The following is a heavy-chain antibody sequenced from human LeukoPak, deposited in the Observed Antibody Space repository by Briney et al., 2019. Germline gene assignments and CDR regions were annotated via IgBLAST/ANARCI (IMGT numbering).Heavy chain of an antibody. CDR2: IYPGDSDT. J-gene: IGHJ5*02. D-gene: IGHD5-12*01. CDR3: ARQSGSTAWFDP. Sequence: GESLKISCKGSGYSFTTYWIAWLRQMPGKGLEWMGIIYPGDSDTRYSPSFQGQVTISVDKSISTAYLQWSSLKASDTAIYYCARQSGSTAWFDPWGQGTLVTVSS. CDR1: GYSFTTYW. V-gene: IGHV5-51*01.